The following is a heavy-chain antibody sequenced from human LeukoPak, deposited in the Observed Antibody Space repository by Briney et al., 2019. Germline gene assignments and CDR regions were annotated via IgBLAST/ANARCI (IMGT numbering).Heavy chain of an antibody. CDR1: GFTFSNSG. CDR2: ISHDGSNK. D-gene: IGHD3-22*01. CDR3: ARGGWHDSSGYYLQPVDY. V-gene: IGHV3-30*03. Sequence: GGSLRLSCEASGFTFSNSGMHWVRQAPGKGLEWVAVISHDGSNKYYADSVKGRFTISRDNSKNTLYLQMNSLRAEDTAVYYCARGGWHDSSGYYLQPVDYWGQGTLITVSS. J-gene: IGHJ4*02.